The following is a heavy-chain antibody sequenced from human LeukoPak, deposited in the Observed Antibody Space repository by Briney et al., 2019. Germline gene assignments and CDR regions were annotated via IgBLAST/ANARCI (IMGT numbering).Heavy chain of an antibody. J-gene: IGHJ4*02. CDR1: GYTFTGYW. CDR2: INPNSGGT. CDR3: ARDIPHYGSGTIEQRGFDY. V-gene: IGHV1-2*02. Sequence: GASVKVSCKAFGYTFTGYWMHWVRQAPGQGLEWMGWINPNSGGTNYAQKFQGRVTMTRDTSISTAYMELSRLRSDDTAVYYCARDIPHYGSGTIEQRGFDYWGQGTLVTVSS. D-gene: IGHD3-10*01.